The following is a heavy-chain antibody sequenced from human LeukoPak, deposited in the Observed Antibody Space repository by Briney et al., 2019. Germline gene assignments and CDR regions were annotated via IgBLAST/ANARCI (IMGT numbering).Heavy chain of an antibody. CDR2: ISSSGSTI. J-gene: IGHJ6*02. D-gene: IGHD3-9*01. CDR3: ARDILTGYYRDYYYYGMDV. CDR1: GFTFSSYE. Sequence: TGGSLRLSCAASGFTFSSYEMNWVRQAPGKGLEWVSYISSSGSTIYYADSVKGRFTISRDNAKTSLYLQMNSLRAEDTAVYYCARDILTGYYRDYYYYGMDVWGQGTTVTVSS. V-gene: IGHV3-48*03.